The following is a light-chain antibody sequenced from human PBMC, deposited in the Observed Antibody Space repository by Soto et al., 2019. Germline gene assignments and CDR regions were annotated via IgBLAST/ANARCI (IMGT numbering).Light chain of an antibody. Sequence: EIVMMQSPATLSVSPGERATLSCRASQTVGSNLAWYQQKRGQAPRLLIYDASTRATGIPARFSGSGSGTDFTLTISSLQSEDFALYYCQQYNYWPRTFGQGSKLEIK. CDR2: DAS. CDR3: QQYNYWPRT. V-gene: IGKV3D-15*01. CDR1: QTVGSN. J-gene: IGKJ2*01.